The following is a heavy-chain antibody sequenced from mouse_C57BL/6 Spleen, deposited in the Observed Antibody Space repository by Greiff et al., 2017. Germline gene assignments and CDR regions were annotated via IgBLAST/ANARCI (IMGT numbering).Heavy chain of an antibody. CDR2: IDPETGGT. Sequence: VQLQESGAELVRPGASVTLSCKASGYTFPDYEMHWVKQTPVHGLEWIGAIDPETGGTAYNQKFKGKAILTADKSSSTAYMELRSLTSEDSAVYYCTRGNNYSNWGWFAYWGQGTLVTVSA. J-gene: IGHJ3*01. D-gene: IGHD2-5*01. CDR3: TRGNNYSNWGWFAY. V-gene: IGHV1-15*01. CDR1: GYTFPDYE.